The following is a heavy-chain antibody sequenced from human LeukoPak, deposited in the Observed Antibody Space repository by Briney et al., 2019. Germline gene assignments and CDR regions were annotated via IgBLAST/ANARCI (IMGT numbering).Heavy chain of an antibody. Sequence: SETLSLTCTVSGGSISSYYWSWIRQPPGKGLEWIGYIYYSGNTNYNPSLKSRVTISVDTSKDQFPLKLSSVTAADTAVYYCASTSSGWSYYFDYWGQGTLVTVSS. CDR2: IYYSGNT. CDR1: GGSISSYY. CDR3: ASTSSGWSYYFDY. D-gene: IGHD6-19*01. V-gene: IGHV4-59*01. J-gene: IGHJ4*02.